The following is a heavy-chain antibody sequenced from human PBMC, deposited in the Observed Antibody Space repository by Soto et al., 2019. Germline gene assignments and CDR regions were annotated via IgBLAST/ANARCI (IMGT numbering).Heavy chain of an antibody. V-gene: IGHV4-4*07. CDR3: ARGYRYDSSGELDN. CDR2: IYTSGST. D-gene: IGHD3-22*01. CDR1: GGSISSYY. Sequence: SETLSLTCTVSGGSISSYYWSWIRQPAGKGLEWIGRIYTSGSTNYNPSLKSRVTMSVDTSKNQFSLKLSSVTAADTAVYYCARGYRYDSSGELDNWGQGTQVTVSS. J-gene: IGHJ4*02.